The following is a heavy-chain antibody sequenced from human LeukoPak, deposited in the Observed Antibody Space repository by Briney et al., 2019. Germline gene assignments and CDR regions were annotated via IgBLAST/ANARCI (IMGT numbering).Heavy chain of an antibody. J-gene: IGHJ3*02. CDR1: GGSISHYY. Sequence: SETLSLTCSVSGGSISHYYFSWIRQPPGKGLEWIGYIFYNGSTYFNPSLKKRLTMSVDTSQKEFSLKLNSVTAADTAVYYCARERAPRRRGSRGVIFHDALDIWGRGTLVTVSS. CDR2: IFYNGST. D-gene: IGHD3-10*01. CDR3: ARERAPRRRGSRGVIFHDALDI. V-gene: IGHV4-59*01.